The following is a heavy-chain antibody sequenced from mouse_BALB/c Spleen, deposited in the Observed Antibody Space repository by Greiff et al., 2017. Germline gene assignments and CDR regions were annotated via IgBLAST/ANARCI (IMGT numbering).Heavy chain of an antibody. V-gene: IGHV6-6*02. J-gene: IGHJ1*01. CDR1: GFTFSNYW. CDR2: IRLKSNNYAT. D-gene: IGHD1-1*01. Sequence: EVKLVESGGGLVQPGGSMKLSCVASGFTFSNYWMNWVRQSPEKGLEWVAEIRLKSNNYATHYAESVKGRFTISRDDSKSSVYLQMNNLRAEDTGIYYCTRDSYGSSFLYWYFDVWGAGTTVTVSS. CDR3: TRDSYGSSFLYWYFDV.